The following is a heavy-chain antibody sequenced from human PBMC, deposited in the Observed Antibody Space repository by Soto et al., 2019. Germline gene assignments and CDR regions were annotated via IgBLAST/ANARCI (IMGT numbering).Heavy chain of an antibody. CDR2: ITFGDGDT. CDR3: ARNLVGTGFFDY. J-gene: IGHJ4*02. Sequence: QVQLVQSGAEEKKPGASVKVSCQTSGYTFTAYALHWVRRAPGQRLEWMGWITFGDGDTKYSQSLQGRVTFTSDTCATTAYMELNSLGCEDTAGYYCARNLVGTGFFDYWGQGSRVTVSS. CDR1: GYTFTAYA. D-gene: IGHD2-21*01. V-gene: IGHV1-3*05.